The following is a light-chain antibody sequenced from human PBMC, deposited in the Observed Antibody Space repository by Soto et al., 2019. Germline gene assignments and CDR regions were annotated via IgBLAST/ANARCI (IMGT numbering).Light chain of an antibody. J-gene: IGKJ4*01. CDR2: GTS. CDR3: QQYRHWPLT. Sequence: EIVLTQSPGTLSLSPGERATLSCRASQSVPRSYLAWYQQKPGQAPRLLIYGTSSRATGIPDRFSGSGSGTDFTLTISRLEPEDFAVYYCQQYRHWPLTFGGGTKVEIK. V-gene: IGKV3-20*01. CDR1: QSVPRSY.